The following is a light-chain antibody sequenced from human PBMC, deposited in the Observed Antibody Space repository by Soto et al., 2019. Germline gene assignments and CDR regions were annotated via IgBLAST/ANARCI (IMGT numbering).Light chain of an antibody. Sequence: DIQMTQSPSSLSASVGDRVTITCRASQNIRNFLNWYQQKPGEAPKLLIYAASTLASGVPSRFSGSGSGTEFTLTISSLQPDDFATYYCQHSNTYLCTFGQGTKLEI. CDR3: QHSNTYLCT. CDR1: QNIRNF. J-gene: IGKJ2*02. CDR2: AAS. V-gene: IGKV1-5*01.